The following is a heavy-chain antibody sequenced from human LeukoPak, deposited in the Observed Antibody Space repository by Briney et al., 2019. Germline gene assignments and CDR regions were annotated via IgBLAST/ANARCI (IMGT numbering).Heavy chain of an antibody. CDR1: GGSISSGGYY. CDR3: ARVESIFGVVRGYNWFDP. V-gene: IGHV4-31*03. Sequence: SETLSLTCTVSGGSISSGGYYWSWIRQYPGKGLEWIGYIYYSGSTYYNPSLKSRVTISVDTSKNQFSLKLSSVTAADTAVYYCARVESIFGVVRGYNWFDPWGQGTLVTVSS. D-gene: IGHD3-3*01. CDR2: IYYSGST. J-gene: IGHJ5*02.